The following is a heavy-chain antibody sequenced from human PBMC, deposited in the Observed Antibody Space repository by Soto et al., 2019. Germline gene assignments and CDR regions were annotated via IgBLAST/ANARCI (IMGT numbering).Heavy chain of an antibody. CDR3: ARSIPPPNYDFWRDINWFDP. CDR2: IIPIFGTA. J-gene: IGHJ5*02. V-gene: IGHV1-69*13. Sequence: SVKVSCKASGGTFSSYAISWVRQAPGQGLEWMGGIIPIFGTANYAQKFQGRVTITADESTSTAYMELSSLRSEDTAVYYCARSIPPPNYDFWRDINWFDPWGQGTLVTVSS. D-gene: IGHD3-3*01. CDR1: GGTFSSYA.